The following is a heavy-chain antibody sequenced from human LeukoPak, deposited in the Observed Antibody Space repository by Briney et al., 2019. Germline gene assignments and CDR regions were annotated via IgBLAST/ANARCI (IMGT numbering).Heavy chain of an antibody. D-gene: IGHD3-9*01. CDR3: AKDRGYDILTGLDY. Sequence: GRSLRLSCAASGFTLSSYGMHWVRQAPGKGLEWVAVISYDGSNKYYADSVKGRFTISRDNSKNTLYLQMNSLRAEDTAVYYCAKDRGYDILTGLDYWGQGTLVTVSS. CDR1: GFTLSSYG. CDR2: ISYDGSNK. V-gene: IGHV3-30*18. J-gene: IGHJ4*02.